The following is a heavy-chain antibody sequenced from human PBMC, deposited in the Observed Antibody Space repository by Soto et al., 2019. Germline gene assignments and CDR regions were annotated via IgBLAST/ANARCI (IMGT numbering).Heavy chain of an antibody. CDR3: AKAIAVPEYFQH. J-gene: IGHJ1*01. Sequence: EVQLFESGGGLVQPGGSLRLSCAASGFTFSSYAMSWVRQAPGKGLEWVSAISGSGGRTYYADSVKGRFTISRDNSKNTLYLQMNSLSAEDTAAYYCAKAIAVPEYFQHWGQGNMVTVSS. V-gene: IGHV3-23*01. CDR2: ISGSGGRT. CDR1: GFTFSSYA. D-gene: IGHD6-19*01.